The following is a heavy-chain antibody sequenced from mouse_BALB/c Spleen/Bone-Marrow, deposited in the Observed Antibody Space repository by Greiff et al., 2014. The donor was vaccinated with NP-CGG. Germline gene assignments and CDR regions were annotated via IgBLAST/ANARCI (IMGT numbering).Heavy chain of an antibody. Sequence: LQQSGSELVRPGASVKLSCKASGYTFTSYWMHWVKQRPGQGLEWIGNIYPGSGSTNYDEKFKSKATLTVDTSSSTAYMQLSSLTSEDFAVYYCTPRLRYWGQGTTLTVSS. CDR1: GYTFTSYW. CDR3: TPRLRY. CDR2: IYPGSGST. D-gene: IGHD1-2*01. V-gene: IGHV1S22*01. J-gene: IGHJ2*01.